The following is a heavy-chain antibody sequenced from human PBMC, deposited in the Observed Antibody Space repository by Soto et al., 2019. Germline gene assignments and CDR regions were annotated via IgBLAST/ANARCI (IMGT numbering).Heavy chain of an antibody. Sequence: TLSLTCSVSGDPVGRGTNFWSWVRQAPGRGLEWIGYIFDAATTNYNPSFESRVSISLDTAKNQFSLKLSSVTAADTAVYYCARAAKALGRYYFDYWGQGTLVTVS. V-gene: IGHV4-61*01. CDR2: IFDAATT. J-gene: IGHJ4*02. CDR3: ARAAKALGRYYFDY. D-gene: IGHD3-16*01. CDR1: GDPVGRGTNF.